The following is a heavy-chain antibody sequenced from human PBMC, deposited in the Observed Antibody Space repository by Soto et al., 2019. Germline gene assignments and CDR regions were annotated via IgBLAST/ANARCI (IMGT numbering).Heavy chain of an antibody. CDR2: IYPADSDT. D-gene: IGHD6-19*01. CDR3: ARQFDTSGWYDY. V-gene: IGHV5-51*01. CDR1: GYNFINYW. J-gene: IGHJ4*02. Sequence: PGESLKISCKGSGYNFINYWIGWVRQMPGKGPELMGIIYPADSDTRYSPSFRGQVTISADKSISTAYLQWSSLKATETAMYYCARQFDTSGWYDYWGQGPLVTVSS.